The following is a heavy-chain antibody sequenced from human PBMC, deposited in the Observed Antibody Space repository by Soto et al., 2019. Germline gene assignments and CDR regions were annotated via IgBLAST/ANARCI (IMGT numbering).Heavy chain of an antibody. Sequence: ASVKVSCKASGGTFSSYTISWVRQAPGQGLEWMGWINPNSGSTNYAQKFQGWVTMTRDTSISTAYMELSRLRSDDTAVYYCARDSNHYGMAVWGQGTTVTVSS. CDR1: GGTFSSYT. CDR2: INPNSGST. V-gene: IGHV1-2*04. J-gene: IGHJ6*02. CDR3: ARDSNHYGMAV.